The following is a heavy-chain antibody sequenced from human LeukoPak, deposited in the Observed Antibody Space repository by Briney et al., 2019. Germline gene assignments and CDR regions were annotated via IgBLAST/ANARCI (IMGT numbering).Heavy chain of an antibody. D-gene: IGHD6-19*01. CDR2: ISSSGSTI. CDR3: ARVQGGGYRTADY. CDR1: GFTFSSYE. J-gene: IGHJ4*02. V-gene: IGHV3-48*03. Sequence: GGSLRLSCAASGFTFSSYEMNWVRQAPGKGLEWVSYISSSGSTIYYADSVKGRFTISRDNAKNTLFLQMNSLRGEDTAMYYRARVQGGGYRTADYWGQGTLVTVSS.